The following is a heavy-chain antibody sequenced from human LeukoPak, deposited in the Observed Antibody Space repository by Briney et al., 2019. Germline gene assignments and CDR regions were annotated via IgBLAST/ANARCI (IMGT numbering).Heavy chain of an antibody. J-gene: IGHJ5*02. Sequence: PGGSPRLSCATSGFVFSNYAMNWVRQAPGKGLEYVSAITGDGSTPYYANSVKGRFTISRDNPRNTLYLQMGSLRSEDMAVYYCARVGFSGYDSWGQGTLVTVSS. D-gene: IGHD5-12*01. CDR2: ITGDGSTP. CDR3: ARVGFSGYDS. V-gene: IGHV3-64*01. CDR1: GFVFSNYA.